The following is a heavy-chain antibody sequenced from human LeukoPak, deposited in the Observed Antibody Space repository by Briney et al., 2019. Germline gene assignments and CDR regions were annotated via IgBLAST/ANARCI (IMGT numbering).Heavy chain of an antibody. Sequence: ASVKVSCKASGGTFSSYAISWVRQAPGQGLEWMGGIIPIFGTANYAQKFQGRVTITTDESTSTAYMELSSLRSDDTAVYYCARDAYSYGSHGMDVWGQGTTVTVSS. J-gene: IGHJ6*02. CDR2: IIPIFGTA. CDR1: GGTFSSYA. CDR3: ARDAYSYGSHGMDV. V-gene: IGHV1-69*05. D-gene: IGHD5-18*01.